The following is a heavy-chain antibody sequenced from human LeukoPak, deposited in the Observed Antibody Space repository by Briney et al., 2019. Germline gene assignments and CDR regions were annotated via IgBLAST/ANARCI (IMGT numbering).Heavy chain of an antibody. Sequence: GGSLRLSCAASGFTFTNYAMSWVCQAPGKGLEWVSGMSGRGVSTYYADSVKGRFTISSDNSKNTLYLQMNSLRAEDTAIYYCAKDCNGGNCYIDYWGQGTLVTVAS. J-gene: IGHJ4*02. D-gene: IGHD2-15*01. CDR2: MSGRGVST. V-gene: IGHV3-23*01. CDR1: GFTFTNYA. CDR3: AKDCNGGNCYIDY.